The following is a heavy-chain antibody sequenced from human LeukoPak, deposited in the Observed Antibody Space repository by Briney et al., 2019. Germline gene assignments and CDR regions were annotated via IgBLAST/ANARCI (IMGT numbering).Heavy chain of an antibody. J-gene: IGHJ3*02. V-gene: IGHV3-30-3*01. CDR2: ISYDGSNK. D-gene: IGHD3-3*01. CDR1: GFTFSSYA. CDR3: ARVAIYYDFWSGSPNALDI. Sequence: GGSLRLSCAASGFTFSSYAMHWVRQAPGKGLEWVAVISYDGSNKYYADSVKGRFTISRDNSKNTLYLQMNSLRAEDTAVYYCARVAIYYDFWSGSPNALDIWGQGTMVTVSS.